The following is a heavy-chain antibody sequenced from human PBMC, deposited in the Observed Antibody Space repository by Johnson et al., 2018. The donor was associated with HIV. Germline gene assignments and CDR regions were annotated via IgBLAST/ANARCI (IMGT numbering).Heavy chain of an antibody. D-gene: IGHD3-3*01. CDR3: AKVLYDFWSGYYGAFDI. CDR2: ISWNSGSI. J-gene: IGHJ3*02. V-gene: IGHV3-9*01. Sequence: KGLEWVSGISWNSGSIGYADSVKGRFTISRDNAKNSLYLQMNSLRAEDTALYYCAKVLYDFWSGYYGAFDIWGQGTMVTVSS.